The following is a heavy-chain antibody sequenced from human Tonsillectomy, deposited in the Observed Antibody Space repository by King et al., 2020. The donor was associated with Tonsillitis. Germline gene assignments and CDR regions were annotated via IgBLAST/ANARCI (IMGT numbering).Heavy chain of an antibody. J-gene: IGHJ6*03. Sequence: VQLVESGAEVKKPGASVKVSCKASGYTFNNYYMHWVRQAPGQGLEWMGIINPSGGSTAYAQKFQGRVTMTKDTSTSTVYMELSSLKSEDTAVYYCGRGARLSDYYYYYMDVWGKGTTVTVSS. V-gene: IGHV1-46*02. CDR1: GYTFNNYY. CDR3: GRGARLSDYYYYYMDV. D-gene: IGHD2/OR15-2a*01. CDR2: INPSGGST.